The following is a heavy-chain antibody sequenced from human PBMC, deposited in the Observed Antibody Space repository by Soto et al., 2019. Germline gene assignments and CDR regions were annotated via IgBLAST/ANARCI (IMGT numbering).Heavy chain of an antibody. CDR2: INHSGST. V-gene: IGHV4-34*01. D-gene: IGHD3-9*01. J-gene: IGHJ4*02. CDR3: ARSHDILTGFSSPHFDY. CDR1: GGSFSGYY. Sequence: KPSETLSLTCAVYGGSFSGYYWSWIRRPPGKGLEWIGEINHSGSTNYNPSLKSRVTISVDTSKNQFSLKLSSVTAADTAVYYCARSHDILTGFSSPHFDYWGQGTLVTVSS.